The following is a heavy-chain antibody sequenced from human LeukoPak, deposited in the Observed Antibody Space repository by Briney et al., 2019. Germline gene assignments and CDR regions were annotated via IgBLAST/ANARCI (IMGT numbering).Heavy chain of an antibody. J-gene: IGHJ4*02. D-gene: IGHD2-15*01. CDR3: ARAGGGSPRIDY. CDR1: GGSISSGDYY. V-gene: IGHV4-30-4*01. Sequence: SETLSLTCTVSGGSISSGDYYWSWIRQPPGKGLEWIGYIYYSGSTYYNPSLKSRVTISVDTSKNQFSLKLSSVTAADTAVYYCARAGGGSPRIDYRGQGTLVTVSS. CDR2: IYYSGST.